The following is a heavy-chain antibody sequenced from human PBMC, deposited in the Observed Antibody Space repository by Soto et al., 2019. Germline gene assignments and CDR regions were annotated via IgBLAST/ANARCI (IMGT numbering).Heavy chain of an antibody. D-gene: IGHD5-12*01. CDR3: AKSIVATIYYYYGMDV. V-gene: IGHV3-30*18. CDR1: GFTFSSYG. J-gene: IGHJ6*02. Sequence: PGGSLRLSCAASGFTFSSYGMHWVRQAPGKGLEWVAVISYDGSNKYYADSVKGRFTISRDNSKNTLYLQMNSLRAEDTAVYYCAKSIVATIYYYYGMDVWGQGTTVTVSS. CDR2: ISYDGSNK.